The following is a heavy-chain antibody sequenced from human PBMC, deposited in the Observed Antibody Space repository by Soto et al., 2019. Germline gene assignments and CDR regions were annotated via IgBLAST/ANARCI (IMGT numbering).Heavy chain of an antibody. V-gene: IGHV3-7*03. CDR1: GFTFSDYW. CDR2: IKFDGSEK. D-gene: IGHD2-2*01. Sequence: GGSLRLSCAASGFTFSDYWLSWVRQAPGKGPEWVANIKFDGSEKQYVDSVKGRFSISRDNSRNSLFLQMNSLRAGDTAIYYCVKDGGYCSSTTCYSPRNHYFDSWGQGALVTVSS. CDR3: VKDGGYCSSTTCYSPRNHYFDS. J-gene: IGHJ4*02.